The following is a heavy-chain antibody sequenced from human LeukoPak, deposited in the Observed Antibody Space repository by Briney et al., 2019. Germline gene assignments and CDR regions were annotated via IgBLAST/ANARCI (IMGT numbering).Heavy chain of an antibody. V-gene: IGHV3-53*01. CDR3: AREHILTDYSPPDYFDF. J-gene: IGHJ4*02. D-gene: IGHD3-9*01. Sequence: GGSLRLSCAASGFTVSNSYMSWVRQAPGKGLEWVSIIYSDGATYYADSVKGRFTISRDNSRNTLYLQMNSLRAEDTAIYYCAREHILTDYSPPDYFDFWGQGTLVTVSS. CDR1: GFTVSNSY. CDR2: IYSDGAT.